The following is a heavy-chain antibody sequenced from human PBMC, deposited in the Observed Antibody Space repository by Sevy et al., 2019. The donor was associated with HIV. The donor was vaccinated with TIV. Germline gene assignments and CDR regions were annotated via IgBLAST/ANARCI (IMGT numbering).Heavy chain of an antibody. J-gene: IGHJ4*02. CDR2: ISGSGSST. CDR1: GFTFRIYA. D-gene: IGHD3-22*01. V-gene: IGHV3-23*01. CDR3: AKEGGSHYDTSGSFDD. Sequence: GGSLRLSCTTSGFTFRIYAMSWVRQAPGKGLEWVSAISGSGSSTYYGDSVKGRFTISRDNSKNTLYLQMNSLRAEDTAVFYCAKEGGSHYDTSGSFDDWGQGPRVTVSS.